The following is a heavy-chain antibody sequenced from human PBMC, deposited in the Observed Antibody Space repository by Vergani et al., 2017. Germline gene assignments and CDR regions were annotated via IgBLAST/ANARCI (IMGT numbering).Heavy chain of an antibody. V-gene: IGHV3-21*01. CDR2: ISSSSSYI. CDR1: GFTFSSYS. D-gene: IGHD2-15*01. J-gene: IGHJ6*02. CDR3: ASDTTDCSGGSCYAYYYYGMDV. Sequence: EVQLVESGGGLVKPGGSLRLSCAASGFTFSSYSMNWVRQAPGKGLEWVSSISSSSSYIYYADSVKGRFTISRDNAKNSLYLQMNSLRAEDTAVYYCASDTTDCSGGSCYAYYYYGMDVWGQGTTVTVSS.